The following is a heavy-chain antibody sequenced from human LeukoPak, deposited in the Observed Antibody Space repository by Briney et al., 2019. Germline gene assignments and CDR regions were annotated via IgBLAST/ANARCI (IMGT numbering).Heavy chain of an antibody. CDR1: GFSVRDNY. V-gene: IGHV3-11*04. CDR3: ARVGGNGAHFDY. J-gene: IGHJ4*02. CDR2: ISSSGSTI. D-gene: IGHD4-17*01. Sequence: GGSLRLSCAASGFSVRDNYMSWVRQAPGKGLEWVSYISSSGSTIYYADSVKGRFTISRDNAKNSLYLQMNSLRAEDTAVYYCARVGGNGAHFDYWGQGTLVTVSS.